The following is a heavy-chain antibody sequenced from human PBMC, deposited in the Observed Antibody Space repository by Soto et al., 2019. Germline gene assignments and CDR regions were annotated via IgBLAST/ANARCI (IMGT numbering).Heavy chain of an antibody. CDR1: GYNFISHS. V-gene: IGHV1-18*01. Sequence: QIQLVQSGGEVKKPWASVKVSCKSSGYNFISHSITWVRQSPGQGLAWMGGISAYNGNTNHAQKCQGRLTMNTDTSTSTAYIKLRNLRSDATAVYYDAIGAFFGGAHGCGYMDAWGQGTTVTVSS. CDR3: AIGAFFGGAHGCGYMDA. D-gene: IGHD2-21*01. J-gene: IGHJ6*02. CDR2: ISAYNGNT.